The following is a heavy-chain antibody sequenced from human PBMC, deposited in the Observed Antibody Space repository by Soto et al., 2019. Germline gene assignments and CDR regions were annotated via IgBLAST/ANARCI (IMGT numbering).Heavy chain of an antibody. CDR2: ISPYSGKT. CDR3: AREGLLLLPDY. Sequence: QIQLVQSGTEVRKPGASAKVSCKTSGYTFTNNDVCWVRQTPGQGLEWMGWISPYSGKTNYARKFKDRVTMTTDTSPSKVYMELTSLTSDDTDVYYCAREGLLLLPDYWGQGTLVTVSS. CDR1: GYTFTNND. D-gene: IGHD3-22*01. V-gene: IGHV1-18*01. J-gene: IGHJ4*02.